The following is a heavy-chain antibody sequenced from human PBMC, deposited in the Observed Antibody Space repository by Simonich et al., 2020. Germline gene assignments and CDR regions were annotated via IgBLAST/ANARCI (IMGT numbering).Heavy chain of an antibody. CDR1: GYSISSGSY. Sequence: QVQLQESGPGLVKPSETLSLTCAVSGYSISSGSYWGWIRQPPGKGLEWIGSIYHRGRTEYNPSLKSRVTISVDTSKNQFSLKLSSVTAADTAVYYCARVGYSNYYYYGMDVWGQGTTVTVSS. J-gene: IGHJ6*02. CDR2: IYHRGRT. D-gene: IGHD6-13*01. CDR3: ARVGYSNYYYYGMDV. V-gene: IGHV4-38-2*01.